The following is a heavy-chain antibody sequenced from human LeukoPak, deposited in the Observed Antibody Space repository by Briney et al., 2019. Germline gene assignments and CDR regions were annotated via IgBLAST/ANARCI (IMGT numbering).Heavy chain of an antibody. CDR2: INQSGSA. D-gene: IGHD3-22*01. CDR3: ARPNNFDSSGYYYVHAFDV. Sequence: SETLSLTCAVYGGSFTAYYWSWLRQPPGKGLEWIGEINQSGSANYAPSLKSRVTLSVDTSKNQFSLRLSSVTAADTAVYYCARPNNFDSSGYYYVHAFDVWGQGTMVTVSS. CDR1: GGSFTAYY. J-gene: IGHJ3*01. V-gene: IGHV4-34*01.